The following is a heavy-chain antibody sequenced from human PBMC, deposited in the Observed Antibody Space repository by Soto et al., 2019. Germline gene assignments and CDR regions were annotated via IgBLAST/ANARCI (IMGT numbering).Heavy chain of an antibody. CDR1: GFTFSSYW. CDR3: VTDYYDSRRYYYEPDV. J-gene: IGHJ3*01. V-gene: IGHV3-74*01. CDR2: IKSDGSST. Sequence: GGSLRLSCAASGFTFSSYWMHWVRQAPGKGLVWVSGIKSDGSSTSYADSVKGRFTISRDNAKNTLYLQMSSLRDEDTAVYYCVTDYYDSRRYYYEPDVWGQGTMVTGSS. D-gene: IGHD3-22*01.